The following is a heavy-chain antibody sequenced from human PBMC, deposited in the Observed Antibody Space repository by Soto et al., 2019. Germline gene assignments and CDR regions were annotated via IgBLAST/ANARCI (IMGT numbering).Heavy chain of an antibody. CDR3: ARAGGSYSGYYYGMDV. J-gene: IGHJ6*02. Sequence: PGGSLRLSCAASGFTVSSNYMSWVRQAPGKGLEWVSVIYSGGSTYYADSVKGRFTISRDNSKNTLYLQMNSLRAEDTAVYYCARAGGSYSGYYYGMDVWGQGTTVTVSS. V-gene: IGHV3-53*01. D-gene: IGHD1-26*01. CDR2: IYSGGST. CDR1: GFTVSSNY.